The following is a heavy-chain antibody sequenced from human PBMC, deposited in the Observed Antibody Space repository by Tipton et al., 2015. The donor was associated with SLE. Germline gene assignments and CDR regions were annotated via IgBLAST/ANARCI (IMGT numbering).Heavy chain of an antibody. CDR1: GVSMRSYY. CDR2: IYSSGST. J-gene: IGHJ4*02. CDR3: ARTLGYYDVSGNGHPYYFDS. D-gene: IGHD3-22*01. Sequence: TLSLTCSVSGVSMRSYYWSWIRLPPGKGLEWIGYIYSSGSTNCDPSLKSRVTISVDTSKNQLSLKLSSVSAADTAVYYCARTLGYYDVSGNGHPYYFDSWGQGTLVTVSS. V-gene: IGHV4-59*01.